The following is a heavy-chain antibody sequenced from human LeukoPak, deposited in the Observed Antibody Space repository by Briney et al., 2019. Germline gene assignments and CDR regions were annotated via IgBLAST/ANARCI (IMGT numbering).Heavy chain of an antibody. CDR1: GFTFSSYG. Sequence: GGSLRLSCAASGFTFSSYGMHWVRQAPGKGLEWVAFIRYDGSNKYYADSVKGRFTISRDNSKNTLYLQMNSLRAEDTAVYYCARYFVEMATIGYFDYWGQGTLVTVSS. J-gene: IGHJ4*02. CDR3: ARYFVEMATIGYFDY. V-gene: IGHV3-30*02. D-gene: IGHD5-24*01. CDR2: IRYDGSNK.